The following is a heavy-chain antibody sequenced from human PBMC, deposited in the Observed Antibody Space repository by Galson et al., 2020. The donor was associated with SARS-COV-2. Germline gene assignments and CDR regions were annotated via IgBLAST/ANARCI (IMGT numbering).Heavy chain of an antibody. Sequence: SETLSLTCTVSGGSISTGSHYWGWIRQPPGKGLEWIGTIYYSGSTYYNPSRKSRVTISVDTSKNQFSLKLSSVTAADTAVYYCARGEYCSCWYRKGLDYWGQGTLVTVSS. CDR2: IYYSGST. V-gene: IGHV4-39*01. J-gene: IGHJ4*02. D-gene: IGHD6-19*01. CDR1: GGSISTGSHY. CDR3: ARGEYCSCWYRKGLDY.